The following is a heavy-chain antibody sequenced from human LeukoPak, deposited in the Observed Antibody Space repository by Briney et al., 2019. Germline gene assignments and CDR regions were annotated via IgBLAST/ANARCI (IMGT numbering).Heavy chain of an antibody. CDR2: INPNSGVT. J-gene: IGHJ4*02. CDR1: GYTFTGYY. V-gene: IGHV1-2*02. CDR3: TVWFGELTH. D-gene: IGHD3-10*01. Sequence: ASVKVSCKASGYTFTGYYIHWVRQAPGQGLEWMGWINPNSGVTNYAQKFQGRVTLTRDTPINTAYMELSRLRSDDTAMYYCTVWFGELTHWGQGTLVTVSS.